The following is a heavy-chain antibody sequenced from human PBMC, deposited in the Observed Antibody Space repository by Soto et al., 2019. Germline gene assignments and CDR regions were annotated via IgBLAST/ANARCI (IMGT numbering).Heavy chain of an antibody. J-gene: IGHJ3*02. Sequence: ASVKVSCKASGYTFTSYGISCVRQAPGQGLEWMGWISAYNGKTNYAQKLQGRVTMTTDTSTSTAYMELRSLRSDDTAVYYCARDFGSGWPSDAFDIWGQGTMVTVSS. V-gene: IGHV1-18*01. CDR1: GYTFTSYG. D-gene: IGHD6-19*01. CDR3: ARDFGSGWPSDAFDI. CDR2: ISAYNGKT.